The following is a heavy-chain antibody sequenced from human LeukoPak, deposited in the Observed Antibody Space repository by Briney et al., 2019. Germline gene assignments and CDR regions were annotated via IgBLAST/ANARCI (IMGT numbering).Heavy chain of an antibody. V-gene: IGHV3-53*01. Sequence: PGGSLRLSCAASEYTVSDTYMSWIRQAPGKGLEWVALIYRDAGTDYADSVKGRFTISRDNSKNTLFIQLDSLRHDDTAIYYCATDGFHYFDFWGQGTLVAVSS. D-gene: IGHD5-12*01. J-gene: IGHJ4*02. CDR3: ATDGFHYFDF. CDR2: IYRDAGT. CDR1: EYTVSDTY.